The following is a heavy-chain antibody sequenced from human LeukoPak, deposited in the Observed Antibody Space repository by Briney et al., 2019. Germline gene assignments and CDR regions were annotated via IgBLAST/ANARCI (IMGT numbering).Heavy chain of an antibody. CDR2: INPNSGGT. CDR1: GGTFSSYA. V-gene: IGHV1-2*02. CDR3: ARDRYYGSGSKNYYYYYGMDV. J-gene: IGHJ6*02. Sequence: ASVKVSCKASGGTFSSYAISWVRQAPGQGLEWMGWINPNSGGTNYAQKFQGRVTMTRDTSISTAYMELSRLRSDDTAVYYCARDRYYGSGSKNYYYYYGMDVWGQGTTVTVSS. D-gene: IGHD3-10*01.